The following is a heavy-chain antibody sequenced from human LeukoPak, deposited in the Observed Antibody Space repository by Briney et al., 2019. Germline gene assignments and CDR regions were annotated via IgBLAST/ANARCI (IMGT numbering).Heavy chain of an antibody. CDR3: ARGPQSGFYDYIWGSYRYGYFDY. CDR1: GGSFSGYY. CDR2: INHSGST. Sequence: SETLSLTCAVYGGSFSGYYWSWIGQPPGKGLEWIGEINHSGSTNYNPSLKSRVTISVDTSKNQFSLKLSSVTAADTAVYYCARGPQSGFYDYIWGSYRYGYFDYWGQGTLVTVSS. J-gene: IGHJ4*02. V-gene: IGHV4-34*01. D-gene: IGHD3-16*02.